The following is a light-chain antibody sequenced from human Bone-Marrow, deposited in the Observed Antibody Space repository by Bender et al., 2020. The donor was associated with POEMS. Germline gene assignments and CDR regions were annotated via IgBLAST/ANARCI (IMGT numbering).Light chain of an antibody. CDR2: AVS. CDR3: CCHAGNSVVV. CDR1: STYLGRDNF. Sequence: QSDLTQPASVSGSPGQSITISCTGLSTYLGRDNFVSWYQRHPGKAPKLIIFAVSERPSGVSRRLSGSKSGNTAFLTISGLQPDDEADYYCCCHAGNSVVVCGGGTKLTVL. J-gene: IGLJ2*01. V-gene: IGLV2-23*02.